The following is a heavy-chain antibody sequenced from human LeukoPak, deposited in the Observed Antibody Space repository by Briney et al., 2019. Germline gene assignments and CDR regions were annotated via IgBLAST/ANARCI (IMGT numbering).Heavy chain of an antibody. D-gene: IGHD3-10*01. CDR2: VYYIGST. J-gene: IGHJ4*02. V-gene: IGHV4-59*01. CDR3: ASGRYLYGSEY. CDR1: GGFINDYF. Sequence: SEALSLTCTVSGGFINDYFWSWIRQPPGKGLEWMGYVYYIGSTNYNPSLKSRVTISLDTPKKQFSLTLTSVTAADTAVYYCASGRYLYGSEYWGQGTLVTVSS.